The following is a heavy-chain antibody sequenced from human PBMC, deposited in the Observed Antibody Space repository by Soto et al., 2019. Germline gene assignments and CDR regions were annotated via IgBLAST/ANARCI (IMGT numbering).Heavy chain of an antibody. CDR1: GFTFSSYS. D-gene: IGHD3-22*01. V-gene: IGHV3-48*01. J-gene: IGHJ6*03. CDR3: ARKVITAFYYYMDV. CDR2: ISSSSSTI. Sequence: GGSLRLSCAASGFTFSSYSMNWVRQAPGKGLEWVSYISSSSSTIYYADSVKGRFTISRDNAKNSLYLQMNSLRAEDTAVYYCARKVITAFYYYMDVWGKGTTVTVSS.